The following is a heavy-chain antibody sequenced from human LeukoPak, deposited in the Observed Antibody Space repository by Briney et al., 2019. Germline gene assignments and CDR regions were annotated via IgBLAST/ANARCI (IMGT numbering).Heavy chain of an antibody. D-gene: IGHD3-22*01. CDR1: GGTFSSYA. J-gene: IGHJ4*02. Sequence: GPSVKVSCKASGGTFSSYAISWVRQAPGQGREWMGRIIPILGIANYAQKFQGRVTITADKSTSTAYMELSSLRSEDTAVYYCARGNYYDSSGYYHYWGRGTLVTVSS. CDR2: IIPILGIA. V-gene: IGHV1-69*04. CDR3: ARGNYYDSSGYYHY.